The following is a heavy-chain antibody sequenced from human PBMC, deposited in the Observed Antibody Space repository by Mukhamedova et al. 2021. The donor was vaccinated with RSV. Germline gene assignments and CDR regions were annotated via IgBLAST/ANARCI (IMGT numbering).Heavy chain of an antibody. D-gene: IGHD2/OR15-2a*01. CDR1: SYT. CDR3: SRDLVAVGIERH. Sequence: SYTMHWVRQAPGKGLEWVAVISSDGSNKYYADSVKGRFTISRDNSKNTLSLQLNSLRPEDTAVYYCSRDLVAVGIERHWGQGTLV. CDR2: ISSDGSNK. J-gene: IGHJ4*02. V-gene: IGHV3-30*04.